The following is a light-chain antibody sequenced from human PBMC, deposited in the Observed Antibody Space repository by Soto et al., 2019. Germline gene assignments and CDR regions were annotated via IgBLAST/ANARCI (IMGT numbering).Light chain of an antibody. CDR2: GNS. CDR3: QSYDSSLSGVV. Sequence: QSVLTQPPSVSGAPGQRVTISCTGSSSNIGAGYDVHWYHQLPGTAPKLLIYGNSNRPSGVPDRFSGAKSSTSASLAITGLQAEDEADYCCQSYDSSLSGVVFGGGTKLTVL. J-gene: IGLJ2*01. V-gene: IGLV1-40*01. CDR1: SSNIGAGYD.